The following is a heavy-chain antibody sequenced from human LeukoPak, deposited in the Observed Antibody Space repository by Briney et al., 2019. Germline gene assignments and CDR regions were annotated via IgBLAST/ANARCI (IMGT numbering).Heavy chain of an antibody. CDR2: IYYSGST. CDR1: GGSISSSNYY. CDR3: ARGYCSSTSCYAAVDFDY. D-gene: IGHD2-2*01. V-gene: IGHV4-39*01. J-gene: IGHJ4*02. Sequence: PSETLSLTCTVSGGSISSSNYYWGWIRQPPGKGLEWIGTIYYSGSTYYNPSLKSRVTISIDTSKKQFSLKLSSVTAADTAVFYCARGYCSSTSCYAAVDFDYWGQGTLVTVSS.